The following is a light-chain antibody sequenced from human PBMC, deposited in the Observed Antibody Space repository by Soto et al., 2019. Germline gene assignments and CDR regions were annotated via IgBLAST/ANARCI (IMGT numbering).Light chain of an antibody. CDR3: QQYGSSAPIT. V-gene: IGKV3-15*01. Sequence: EIVMTQSPATLSVSPGARDTLSCRASQSVSSNLAWYQQKPGQAPRLLIYGASTRATGIPARFSGSGSGTEFTLTISSLQSEDFAVYYCQQYGSSAPITFGQGTRLEI. J-gene: IGKJ5*01. CDR2: GAS. CDR1: QSVSSN.